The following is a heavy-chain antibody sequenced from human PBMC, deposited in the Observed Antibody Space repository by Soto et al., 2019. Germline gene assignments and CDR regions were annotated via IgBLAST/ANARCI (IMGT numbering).Heavy chain of an antibody. CDR1: GFTFSYYT. V-gene: IGHV3-21*01. Sequence: VQLVESGGGLVKPGGSLRLSCAASGFTFSYYTMNWVRQAPGKGLEWVSSISSSSYIYYADSVKGRFTISRDNAKSSLSMQMNRLRAEDTAVYYGASDTHSSDWYIQPAIEYWGQGILVSVSP. CDR3: ASDTHSSDWYIQPAIEY. CDR2: ISSSSYI. D-gene: IGHD6-19*01. J-gene: IGHJ4*02.